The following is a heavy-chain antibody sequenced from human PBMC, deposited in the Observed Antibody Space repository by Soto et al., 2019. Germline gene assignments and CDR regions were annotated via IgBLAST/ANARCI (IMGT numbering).Heavy chain of an antibody. D-gene: IGHD2-2*01. Sequence: ASVKVSCEASGYTFTSYAMHWVRQAPGQRLEWMGWINAGNGNTKYSQKFQGRVTITRDTSASTAYMELSSLRSEDTAVYYCASGCSSTSCLDYWGQGTLVTVPS. CDR2: INAGNGNT. CDR3: ASGCSSTSCLDY. J-gene: IGHJ4*02. V-gene: IGHV1-3*01. CDR1: GYTFTSYA.